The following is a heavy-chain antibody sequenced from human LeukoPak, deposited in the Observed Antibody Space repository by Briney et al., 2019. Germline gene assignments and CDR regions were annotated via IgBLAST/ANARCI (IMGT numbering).Heavy chain of an antibody. CDR1: GFTFSSYE. CDR3: ARQGVVRGVISHFDY. Sequence: SGGSLRLSCAASGFTFSSYEMNWVRQAPGKVLEMVSYISSSGSTIYYADSVKGRFTISRDNAKNSLYLQMNSLRAEDTAVYYCARQGVVRGVISHFDYWGQGTLVTVSS. CDR2: ISSSGSTI. J-gene: IGHJ4*02. V-gene: IGHV3-48*03. D-gene: IGHD3-10*01.